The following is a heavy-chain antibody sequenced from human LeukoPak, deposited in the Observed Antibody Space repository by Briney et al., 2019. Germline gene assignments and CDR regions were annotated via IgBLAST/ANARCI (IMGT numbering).Heavy chain of an antibody. CDR1: GFTFNNYW. CDR3: LAGYYYYYIDV. D-gene: IGHD6-13*01. V-gene: IGHV3-74*01. Sequence: GGSLRLSCAASGFTFNNYWMHWVRQAPGRGLVWVARTNTHGTSANYADSVKGRFIISRDNANNTLYLQMNGLRDEDTGVYYALAGYYYYYIDVWGKGTTVTVSS. J-gene: IGHJ6*03. CDR2: TNTHGTSA.